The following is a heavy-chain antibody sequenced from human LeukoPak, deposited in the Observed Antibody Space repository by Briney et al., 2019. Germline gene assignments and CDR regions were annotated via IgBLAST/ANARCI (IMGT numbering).Heavy chain of an antibody. J-gene: IGHJ4*02. V-gene: IGHV1-8*01. D-gene: IGHD3-3*01. CDR1: GYTFTTNH. Sequence: GASVKVSCKASGYTFTTNHINWVRQATGQGLEWMGWMNPNNGDTGYVQKFQGRVTMTRDTSISTAYMELSSLRSEDTAVYYCARGVGAVGDYWGQGTLVTVSS. CDR3: ARGVGAVGDY. CDR2: MNPNNGDT.